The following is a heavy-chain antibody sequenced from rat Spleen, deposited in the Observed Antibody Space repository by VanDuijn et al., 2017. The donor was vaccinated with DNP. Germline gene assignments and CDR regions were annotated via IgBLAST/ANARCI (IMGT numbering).Heavy chain of an antibody. CDR1: GFNFNDYW. V-gene: IGHV4-2*01. CDR2: INTDSTII. D-gene: IGHD1-4*01. CDR3: GRVAYPGGAMDA. Sequence: EVKLVESGGGLVQPGRSLKLSCAASGFNFNDYWMGWVRQTPGKGLEWIGEINTDSTIINYTPSLKDKISFSRDNGQNTLYLQMTKLGSEDTVIYYCGRVAYPGGAMDAWGQGTSVTVSS. J-gene: IGHJ4*01.